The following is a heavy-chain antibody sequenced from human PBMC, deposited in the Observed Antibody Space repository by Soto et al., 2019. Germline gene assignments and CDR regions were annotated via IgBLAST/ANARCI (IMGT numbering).Heavy chain of an antibody. J-gene: IGHJ4*02. Sequence: QVQLQESGPGLVKPSETLSLTCTVPGGSISSYYWSWIRQPPGKGLEWIGYIYYSGITNYNPSLKSRVTISVEAAKNQVSLSLSSVTAADTAVYYCARFGTRSCIDYWGQGTQVTVS. CDR2: IYYSGIT. D-gene: IGHD6-13*01. CDR1: GGSISSYY. CDR3: ARFGTRSCIDY. V-gene: IGHV4-59*01.